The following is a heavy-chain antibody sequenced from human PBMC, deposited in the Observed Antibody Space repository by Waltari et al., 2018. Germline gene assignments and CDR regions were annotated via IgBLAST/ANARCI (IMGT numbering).Heavy chain of an antibody. J-gene: IGHJ5*02. Sequence: QVQLVESGGGVVQPGRSLRLSCAASGFTFSSYGMHWVRQAPGQGLEWVAVISYDGSNKDYAEYVKSRFTISRDNSKNTLYLQMNSLRAEDTAVYYCAKDPYLSCSSTSCYQGGWFDPWGQGTLVTVSS. D-gene: IGHD2-2*01. CDR1: GFTFSSYG. CDR3: AKDPYLSCSSTSCYQGGWFDP. CDR2: ISYDGSNK. V-gene: IGHV3-30*18.